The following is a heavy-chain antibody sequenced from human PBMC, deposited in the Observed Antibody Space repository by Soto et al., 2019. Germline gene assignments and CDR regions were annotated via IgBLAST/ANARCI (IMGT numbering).Heavy chain of an antibody. V-gene: IGHV5-51*01. CDR1: GYNFATYW. CDR2: IYPHDSDT. Sequence: GDSLKISCKGSGYNFATYWIGWVRQMPGKGLEWMGIIYPHDSDTRYSPSFQGQVTISADKSISTAYLQWSSLRASDTAIYYCARRLDNTLDFWGQGTLVTVSS. CDR3: ARRLDNTLDF. D-gene: IGHD1-20*01. J-gene: IGHJ4*02.